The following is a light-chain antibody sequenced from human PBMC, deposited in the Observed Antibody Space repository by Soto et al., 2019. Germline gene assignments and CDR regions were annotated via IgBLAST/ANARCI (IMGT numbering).Light chain of an antibody. CDR3: QQYHDWPLT. Sequence: IVTTQSSATLSMFPGERSTLSCRSSQSVSSNFAWYQQRPAQAPRLVIYHVSTRATGVPTRFSGSDSETEFTLTISSQQSEDFAVYYCQQYHDWPLTVGGGTKLDSK. V-gene: IGKV3D-15*01. CDR1: QSVSSN. J-gene: IGKJ4*02. CDR2: HVS.